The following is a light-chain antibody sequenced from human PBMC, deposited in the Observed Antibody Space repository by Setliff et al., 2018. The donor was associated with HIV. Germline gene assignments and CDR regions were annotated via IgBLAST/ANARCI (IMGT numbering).Light chain of an antibody. J-gene: IGLJ3*02. CDR1: DIGTKS. CDR3: QLWDSASDHGV. Sequence: PPSVSVAPGKTATITCEGNDIGTKSVHWYQQKPGQAPVLLIYYNGDRTSEIPARFSGSNSGSTATLTISWVEAGDEADYYCQLWDSASDHGVFGGGTKVTVL. V-gene: IGLV3-21*01. CDR2: YNG.